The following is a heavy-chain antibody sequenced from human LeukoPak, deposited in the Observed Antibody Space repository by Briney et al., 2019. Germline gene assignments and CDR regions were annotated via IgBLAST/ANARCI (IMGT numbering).Heavy chain of an antibody. J-gene: IGHJ6*03. CDR1: GFTFTSYS. CDR3: ARGPGGRRGYYPLEDSYYYYYMDV. Sequence: GGSLRLSCAASGFTFTSYSMNWVRQAPGKGLEWVSYITTSSSTINYADSVKGRFTISRDNAKNSLYLQMNSLRAEDTAVYYCARGPGGRRGYYPLEDSYYYYYMDVWGKGTTVTVSS. CDR2: ITTSSSTI. D-gene: IGHD3-22*01. V-gene: IGHV3-48*01.